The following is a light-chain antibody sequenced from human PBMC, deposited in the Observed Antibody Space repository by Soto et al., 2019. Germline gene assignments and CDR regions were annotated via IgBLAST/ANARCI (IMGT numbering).Light chain of an antibody. CDR2: AAS. V-gene: IGKV1-39*01. CDR3: QQSYSPPFA. CDR1: QSVSTY. Sequence: DIQMTQSPSSLSASVVDRVTITCRASQSVSTYLNWYQQRLGEAPKLLSYAASTLQSGVPSRFSASGSGTDFTLTISSLQPEDFGTYYCQQSYSPPFAFGPGTKVDI. J-gene: IGKJ3*01.